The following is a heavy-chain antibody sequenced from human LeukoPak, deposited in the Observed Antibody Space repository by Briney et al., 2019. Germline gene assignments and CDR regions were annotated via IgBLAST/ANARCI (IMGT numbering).Heavy chain of an antibody. CDR1: VYSFTSYW. Sequence: GESLKISCKGSVYSFTSYWITWVRQMPGKGLEWMGRIDPSDSYTKYSPSFQGHVTLSFDKSISTAYLQWSSLKASDTAMYYCARSSVNWFDPWGQGTLVTVSS. V-gene: IGHV5-10-1*01. D-gene: IGHD3-3*01. CDR2: IDPSDSYT. CDR3: ARSSVNWFDP. J-gene: IGHJ5*02.